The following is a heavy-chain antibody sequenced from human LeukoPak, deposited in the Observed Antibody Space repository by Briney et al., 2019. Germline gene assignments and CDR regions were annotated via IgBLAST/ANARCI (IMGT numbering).Heavy chain of an antibody. Sequence: TTSETLSLTCTVSGGSISSYHWSWIRQPPGKGLEWIGYIYYSGGTNYNPSLKSRVTISVDTSKKEFSLRLSSVTAADTAVYYCARRGGDSSGNFDYWGQGTLVTVSS. CDR2: IYYSGGT. D-gene: IGHD3-22*01. CDR3: ARRGGDSSGNFDY. J-gene: IGHJ4*02. V-gene: IGHV4-59*08. CDR1: GGSISSYH.